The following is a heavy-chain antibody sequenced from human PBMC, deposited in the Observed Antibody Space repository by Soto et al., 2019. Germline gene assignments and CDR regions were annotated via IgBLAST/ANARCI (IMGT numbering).Heavy chain of an antibody. V-gene: IGHV1-18*04. Sequence: QVQLVQSGAEVKKPGASVKVSCKASGYTFTSYGISWVRQAPGQGLEWMGWISAYNGNTNYAQKLQGRVTMTTDTSTSTAYMELRSLRSDDTAVYYCARERVPGTGGGNYYYYGMDVWGQGTTVTVSS. D-gene: IGHD6-19*01. CDR2: ISAYNGNT. J-gene: IGHJ6*02. CDR3: ARERVPGTGGGNYYYYGMDV. CDR1: GYTFTSYG.